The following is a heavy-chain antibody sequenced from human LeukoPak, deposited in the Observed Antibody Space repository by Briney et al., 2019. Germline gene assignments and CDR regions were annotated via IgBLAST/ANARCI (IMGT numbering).Heavy chain of an antibody. J-gene: IGHJ4*02. V-gene: IGHV3-7*01. Sequence: PGGSLRLSCAASGFTFSSYWMSWVRQAPGKGLEWVANIKQDGSEKYYVDSVKGRFTISRDNAKNSLYLQMNSLRAEDTAVYYCARGLPSGVASSSPLDYWGQGTLVTVSS. CDR3: ARGLPSGVASSSPLDY. CDR1: GFTFSSYW. D-gene: IGHD2-2*01. CDR2: IKQDGSEK.